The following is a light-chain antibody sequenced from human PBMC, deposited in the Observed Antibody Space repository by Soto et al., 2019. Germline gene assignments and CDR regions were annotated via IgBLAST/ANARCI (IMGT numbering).Light chain of an antibody. V-gene: IGKV1-39*01. CDR3: QQSYSSLGT. Sequence: DIQMTQSPSSLSASVGDRVTITYRASQSISSYLNWYQQKPGKAPKLLIYAASSLQSGVPSSFSGSGSGTDFTLTISSLQPEDFATYYCQQSYSSLGTFGQGTKVDIK. CDR2: AAS. J-gene: IGKJ1*01. CDR1: QSISSY.